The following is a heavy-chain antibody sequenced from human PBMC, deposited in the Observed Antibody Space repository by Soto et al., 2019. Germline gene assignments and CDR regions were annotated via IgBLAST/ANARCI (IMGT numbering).Heavy chain of an antibody. CDR2: IIPIFGTA. V-gene: IGHV1-69*12. D-gene: IGHD4-17*01. Sequence: QVQLVQSGAEVKKPGSSVKVSCKASGGTFSTSAINWVRQAPGQGLEWMGGIIPIFGTADYAQKFQGRITITADESTRTAYMELRSLRSEDTALYYCARGHEYGGNSDACDIWGQGTMVTVSS. CDR1: GGTFSTSA. J-gene: IGHJ3*02. CDR3: ARGHEYGGNSDACDI.